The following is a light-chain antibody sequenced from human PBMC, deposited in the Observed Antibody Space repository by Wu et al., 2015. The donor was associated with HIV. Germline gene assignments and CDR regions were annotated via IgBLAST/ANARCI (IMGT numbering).Light chain of an antibody. Sequence: ASVGDRVTITCRASQMDNNXLAWYQQKPGKAPKLLIYHASTLEAGVPSRFGGSGSGTEFTLTISGLQPDDFATYYCQQYNTNPWTFGQGTKVEIK. V-gene: IGKV1-5*03. CDR2: HAS. J-gene: IGKJ1*01. CDR1: QMDNNX. CDR3: QQYNTNPWT.